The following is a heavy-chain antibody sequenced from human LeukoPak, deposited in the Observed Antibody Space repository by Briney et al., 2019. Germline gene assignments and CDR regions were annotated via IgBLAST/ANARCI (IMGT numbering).Heavy chain of an antibody. CDR2: IKQDGSEK. CDR3: ARERRVVVVAATDYYYGMDV. Sequence: GGSLRLSCAASGFTFSSYAMHWVRQAPGKGLEWVANIKQDGSEKYYVDSVKGRFTISRDNAKNSLYLQMNSLRAEDTAVYYCARERRVVVVAATDYYYGMDVWGKGTTVTVSS. V-gene: IGHV3-7*03. CDR1: GFTFSSYA. D-gene: IGHD2-15*01. J-gene: IGHJ6*04.